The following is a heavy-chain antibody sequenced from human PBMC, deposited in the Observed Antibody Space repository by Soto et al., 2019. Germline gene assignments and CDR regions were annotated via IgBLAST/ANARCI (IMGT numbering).Heavy chain of an antibody. CDR3: VRKEPYCSGGSCYRFDY. D-gene: IGHD2-15*01. J-gene: IGHJ4*02. V-gene: IGHV3-35*01. CDR2: VSWNGSRT. Sequence: HPGGSLRLSCAASGFTFSNSDMNWVRQAPGKGLEWVSGVSWNGSRTHYADSVKGRFIISRDNSRNFLYQQMNSLRPEDMAVYYCVRKEPYCSGGSCYRFDYWGQGTLVTVSS. CDR1: GFTFSNSD.